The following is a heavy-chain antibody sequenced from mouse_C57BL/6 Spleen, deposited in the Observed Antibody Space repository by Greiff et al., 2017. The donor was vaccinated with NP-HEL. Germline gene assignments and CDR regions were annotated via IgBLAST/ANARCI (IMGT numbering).Heavy chain of an antibody. V-gene: IGHV5-17*01. J-gene: IGHJ3*01. CDR3: ARPLATVVAPGFAY. D-gene: IGHD1-1*01. CDR2: ISSGSSTI. CDR1: GFTFSDYG. Sequence: EVQRVESGGGLVKPGGSLKLSCAASGFTFSDYGMHWVRQAPEKGLEWVAYISSGSSTIYYADTVKGRFTISRDNAKNTLFLQMTSLRSEDTAMYYCARPLATVVAPGFAYWGQGTLVTVSA.